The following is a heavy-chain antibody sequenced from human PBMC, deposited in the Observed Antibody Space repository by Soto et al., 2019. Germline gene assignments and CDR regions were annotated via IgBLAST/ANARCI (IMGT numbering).Heavy chain of an antibody. Sequence: QVQLVQSGAEVKKPGSSVKVSCKASGGTFRSYTISWVRQAPGQGLEWMGRIIPILGIANYAQKFQGRVTMTADKSTSTAYMELSSLRSEDTAVYYCATGLVVDYDIDYWGQGTLVTVSS. CDR3: ATGLVVDYDIDY. CDR2: IIPILGIA. J-gene: IGHJ4*02. CDR1: GGTFRSYT. D-gene: IGHD2-15*01. V-gene: IGHV1-69*02.